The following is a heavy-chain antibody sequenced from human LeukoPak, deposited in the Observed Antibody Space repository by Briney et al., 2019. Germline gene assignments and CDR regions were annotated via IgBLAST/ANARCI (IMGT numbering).Heavy chain of an antibody. CDR2: IRSKPYGGTT. Sequence: PGRSLRLSCSASGFTFGDYLISRVRQAPGKGLEWVGLIRSKPYGGTTEYAASVKGRFTISRDNAKNSLYLQMNSLRAEDTAVYYCASHPFTGASFDYWGQGTLVTVSS. D-gene: IGHD1-26*01. CDR1: GFTFGDYL. J-gene: IGHJ4*02. CDR3: ASHPFTGASFDY. V-gene: IGHV3-49*04.